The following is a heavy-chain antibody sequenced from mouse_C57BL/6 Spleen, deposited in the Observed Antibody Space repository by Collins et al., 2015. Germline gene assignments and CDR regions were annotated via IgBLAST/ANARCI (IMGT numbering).Heavy chain of an antibody. J-gene: IGHJ4*01. Sequence: QVQLQQSGAELVKPGASVKISCKASGYAFSSYWMNWVKQRPGKGLEWIGQIYPGDGDTNYNGKFKGKSTLTADKSSSTAYMQLSSLTSEDSAVYYCVRWEGNYYAMDYWGQGTSVTVSS. CDR3: VRWEGNYYAMDY. CDR2: IYPGDGDT. D-gene: IGHD2-14*01. CDR1: GYAFSSYW. V-gene: IGHV1-80*01.